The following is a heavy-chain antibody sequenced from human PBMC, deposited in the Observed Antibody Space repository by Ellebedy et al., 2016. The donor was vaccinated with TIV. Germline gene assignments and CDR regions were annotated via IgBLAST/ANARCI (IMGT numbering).Heavy chain of an antibody. V-gene: IGHV4-4*07. CDR3: ARGPTFYYGVDV. J-gene: IGHJ6*02. CDR2: LYSSGST. Sequence: PGGSLRLSCSVSGVAISSYYWTWIRQPAGKGLEYIGRLYSSGSTNYNPSLKSRVTMSLDTSKNQFSLQLTSVTAADTAVYYCARGPTFYYGVDVWGQGTTVTVSS. CDR1: GVAISSYY.